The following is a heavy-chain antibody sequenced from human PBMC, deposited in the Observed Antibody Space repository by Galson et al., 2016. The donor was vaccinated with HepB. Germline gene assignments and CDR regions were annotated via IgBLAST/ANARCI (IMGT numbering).Heavy chain of an antibody. CDR3: AKDLILGATAGFYGIDV. Sequence: SLRLSCAASGFRFTYYGLHWVRQAPGKGLEWVAVISYDGNKEYYADSVKGRFTIFRDNPKTTVYLEMNSLRVEDTAVYYCAKDLILGATAGFYGIDVWGQGTTVTVSS. J-gene: IGHJ6*02. CDR2: ISYDGNKE. D-gene: IGHD1-26*01. CDR1: GFRFTYYG. V-gene: IGHV3-30*18.